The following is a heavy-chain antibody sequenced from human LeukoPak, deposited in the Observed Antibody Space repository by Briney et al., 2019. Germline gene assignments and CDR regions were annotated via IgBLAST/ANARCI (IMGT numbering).Heavy chain of an antibody. V-gene: IGHV3-15*01. CDR1: GFTFRNAW. Sequence: GGSLRLSCAASGFTFRNAWMSWVRQAPGKGLGWVGRIKSKNNSGTTDYAAPVTGRFTISRDDSRNTLYLQMNSLKTEDTGVYYCTTGSTSDYGSGSYTTIDYWGQGTLVTVSS. CDR2: IKSKNNSGTT. J-gene: IGHJ4*02. CDR3: TTGSTSDYGSGSYTTIDY. D-gene: IGHD3-10*01.